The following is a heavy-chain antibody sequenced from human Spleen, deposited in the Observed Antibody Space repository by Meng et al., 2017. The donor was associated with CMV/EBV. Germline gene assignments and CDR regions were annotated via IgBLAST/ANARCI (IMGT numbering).Heavy chain of an antibody. CDR3: ARVRITMIVVESYYFDY. CDR1: GFTFSSYA. CDR2: ISYDGSNK. Sequence: GGSLRLSCAASGFTFSSYAMHWVRQAPGKGLEWVAVISYDGSNKYYADSVKGRFTISRDNSKNTLYLQMNSLRAEDTAVYYCARVRITMIVVESYYFDYWGQGTLVTVSS. D-gene: IGHD3-22*01. V-gene: IGHV3-30-3*01. J-gene: IGHJ4*02.